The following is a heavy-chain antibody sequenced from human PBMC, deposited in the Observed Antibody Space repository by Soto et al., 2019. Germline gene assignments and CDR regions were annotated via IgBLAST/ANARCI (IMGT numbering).Heavy chain of an antibody. CDR2: TDPSDSYT. CDR3: ARRGYCSSTSCHYAFDI. D-gene: IGHD2-2*01. Sequence: GESLKISCKGSGYSFTSYWISWVRQMPGKGLEWMGRTDPSDSYTNYSPSFQGHVTISADKSISTAYLQWSSLKASDTAMYYCARRGYCSSTSCHYAFDIWGQGTMVTVSS. CDR1: GYSFTSYW. V-gene: IGHV5-10-1*01. J-gene: IGHJ3*02.